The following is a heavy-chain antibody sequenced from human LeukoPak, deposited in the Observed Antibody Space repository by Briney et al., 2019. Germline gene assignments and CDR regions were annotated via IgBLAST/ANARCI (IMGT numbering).Heavy chain of an antibody. CDR3: ARDRDSSSWYPAEYFQH. J-gene: IGHJ1*01. CDR1: GFTFSSYS. V-gene: IGHV3-21*04. Sequence: GGSLRLSCAASGFTFSSYSMNWVRQAPGKGLEWASSISSSSSYIYYADSVKGRFTISRDNAKNTLYLEMNSLRADDTAVYFCARDRDSSSWYPAEYFQHWGQGSLVTVSS. CDR2: ISSSSSYI. D-gene: IGHD3-22*01.